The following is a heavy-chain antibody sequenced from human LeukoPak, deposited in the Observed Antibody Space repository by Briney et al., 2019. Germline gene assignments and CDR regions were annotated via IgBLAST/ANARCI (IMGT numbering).Heavy chain of an antibody. V-gene: IGHV4-39*01. CDR2: IYYSGST. J-gene: IGHJ4*02. CDR3: ARLVSVIAVAGL. Sequence: SETLSLTCTVSGGSISSSSYYWGWIRQPPGKGLEWIGSIYYSGSTYYNPSLKSRVTISVDTSKNQFSLKLSSVTAADTAVYYCARLVSVIAVAGLWGQGTLATVSS. D-gene: IGHD6-19*01. CDR1: GGSISSSSYY.